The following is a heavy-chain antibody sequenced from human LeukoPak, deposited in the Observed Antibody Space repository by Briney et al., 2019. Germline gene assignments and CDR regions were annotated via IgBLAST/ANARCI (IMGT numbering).Heavy chain of an antibody. D-gene: IGHD1-26*01. J-gene: IGHJ4*02. CDR3: ATGTDSRKVGY. CDR1: GGSISSVDHY. V-gene: IGHV4-31*03. Sequence: SQTLPLTCTVSGGSISSVDHYWNWIRQHPGKGLEWIGCVYYSGSTYYNPSLMSRVTISADTSKSQFSLQLSSVTAADTAVYYCATGTDSRKVGYWGQGTLVTVSS. CDR2: VYYSGST.